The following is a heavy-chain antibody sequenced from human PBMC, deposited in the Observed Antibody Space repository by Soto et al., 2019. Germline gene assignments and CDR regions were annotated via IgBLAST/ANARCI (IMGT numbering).Heavy chain of an antibody. V-gene: IGHV3-23*01. CDR1: GFTFSSYA. Sequence: EVQLLESGGGLVQPGGSLRLSCAASGFTFSSYAMNWVRQAPGKGLEWVSAISGSSGSTYYADSVKGRFTISRDNSKNTLYLQMTSLRAEDKAVYYCAKEGSSSSHFDYWGQGTLVTVSS. CDR3: AKEGSSSSHFDY. D-gene: IGHD6-6*01. J-gene: IGHJ4*02. CDR2: ISGSSGST.